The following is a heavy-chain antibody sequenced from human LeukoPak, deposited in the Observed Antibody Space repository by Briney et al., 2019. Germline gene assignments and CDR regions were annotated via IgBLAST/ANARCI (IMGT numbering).Heavy chain of an antibody. J-gene: IGHJ4*02. CDR2: IYYSGST. CDR3: ARGDGYHLY. Sequence: SETLSLTCTVSGGSIRSYHWSWIRQPPGKGLEWIGYIYYSGSTNYNPSLKSRVTISVDTSKNQFSLKLNSVTAADTAVYYCARGDGYHLYWGQGTLVTVSS. V-gene: IGHV4-59*01. CDR1: GGSIRSYH. D-gene: IGHD5-24*01.